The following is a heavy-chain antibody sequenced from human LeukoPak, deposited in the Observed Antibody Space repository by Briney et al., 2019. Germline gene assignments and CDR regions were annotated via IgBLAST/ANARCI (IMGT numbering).Heavy chain of an antibody. CDR1: GGSISSYY. CDR2: IYYSGST. V-gene: IGHV4-59*12. Sequence: PSETLSLTCTVSGGSISSYYWSWIRQPPGKGLEWIGYIYYSGSTNYNPSLKSRVTISVDKSKNQLSLKVSSVTAADTAVYYCARVDTGMALDYWGQGTLVTVSS. D-gene: IGHD5-18*01. J-gene: IGHJ4*02. CDR3: ARVDTGMALDY.